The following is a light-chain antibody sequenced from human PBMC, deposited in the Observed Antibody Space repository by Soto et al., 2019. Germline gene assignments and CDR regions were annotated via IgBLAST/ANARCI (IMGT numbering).Light chain of an antibody. J-gene: IGKJ2*01. CDR3: MQALQTPNT. V-gene: IGKV2-28*01. CDR2: LGS. CDR1: QSLLHSNGYNY. Sequence: DIVMTQSPLSLPVTPGEPASISCRSSQSLLHSNGYNYLDWYLQKPGQSPQLLIYLGSNRASGVPDRFSGSGSGTDFTLNISGVVAEDVGVYYCMQALQTPNTFGQGTKVDIK.